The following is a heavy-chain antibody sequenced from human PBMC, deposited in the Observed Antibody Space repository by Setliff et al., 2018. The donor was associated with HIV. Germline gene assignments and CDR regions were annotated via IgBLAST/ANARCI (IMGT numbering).Heavy chain of an antibody. V-gene: IGHV5-51*01. Sequence: GESLKISCKVSGYNFANFWIGWVRQMPGEGLEWMGIIYPGDSDTKYSPSFQGHVTISADKSISTAYLQWSSLKASDTAMYYCASHDYYDSSVYYYRFDYWGQGTLVTVSS. CDR3: ASHDYYDSSVYYYRFDY. D-gene: IGHD3-22*01. CDR2: IYPGDSDT. J-gene: IGHJ4*02. CDR1: GYNFANFW.